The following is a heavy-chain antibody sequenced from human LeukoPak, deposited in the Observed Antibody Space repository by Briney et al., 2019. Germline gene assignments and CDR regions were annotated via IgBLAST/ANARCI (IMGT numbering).Heavy chain of an antibody. J-gene: IGHJ4*02. CDR1: GYTFTGYY. Sequence: GASVKVSCKASGYTFTGYYMHWVRQAPGQGLEWMGWINPNSGGTNYAQKFQGRVTMTTDTSTSTAYMELRSLRSDDTAVYYCARDYAQWLRTGLFDYWGQGTLVTVSS. CDR2: INPNSGGT. V-gene: IGHV1-2*02. CDR3: ARDYAQWLRTGLFDY. D-gene: IGHD5-12*01.